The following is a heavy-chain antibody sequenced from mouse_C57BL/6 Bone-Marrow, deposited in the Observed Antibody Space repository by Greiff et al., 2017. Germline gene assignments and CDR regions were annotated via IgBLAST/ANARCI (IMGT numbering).Heavy chain of an antibody. V-gene: IGHV5-17*01. Sequence: EVVLVESGGGLVKPGGSLKLSCAASGFTFSDYGMHWVRQAPEKGLEWVAYISSGSSTIYYADTVKGRFTISRDNAKNTLFLQMTSLRSEDTAMYYCARNGYYWFAYWGQGTLVTVSA. D-gene: IGHD2-3*01. J-gene: IGHJ3*01. CDR1: GFTFSDYG. CDR3: ARNGYYWFAY. CDR2: ISSGSSTI.